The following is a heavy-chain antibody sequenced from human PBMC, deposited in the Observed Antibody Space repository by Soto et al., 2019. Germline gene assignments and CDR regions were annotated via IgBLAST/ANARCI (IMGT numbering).Heavy chain of an antibody. CDR2: TYYRPKWYN. CDR3: ARQTKLELRFALNWFDP. Sequence: SQTLSLTCAISGDSVSSNSAAWNWIRQSPSRGLEWLGRTYYRPKWYNDYAVSVKSRITINPDTSKNQFSLQLNSVTPEDTAVYYCARQTKLELRFALNWFDPWGQGTLVTVSS. V-gene: IGHV6-1*01. D-gene: IGHD1-7*01. CDR1: GDSVSSNSAA. J-gene: IGHJ5*02.